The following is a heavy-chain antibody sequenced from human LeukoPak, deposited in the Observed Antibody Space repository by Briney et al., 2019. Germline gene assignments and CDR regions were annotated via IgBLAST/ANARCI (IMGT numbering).Heavy chain of an antibody. Sequence: ASVKVSCKASGYSFTTYYIHWVRQAPGQGLEWMGVVNPSGGSTSFAQKFQARLTMTRDASTSTVYMELSGLSSEDTAVYYCAREIVVVPSAMGFDPWGQGTLVTVSS. CDR3: AREIVVVPSAMGFDP. CDR2: VNPSGGST. CDR1: GYSFTTYY. J-gene: IGHJ5*02. D-gene: IGHD2-2*01. V-gene: IGHV1-46*01.